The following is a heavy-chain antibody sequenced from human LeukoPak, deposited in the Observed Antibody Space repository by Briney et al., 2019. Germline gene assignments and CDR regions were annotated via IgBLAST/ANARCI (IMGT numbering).Heavy chain of an antibody. J-gene: IGHJ4*02. V-gene: IGHV1-18*01. CDR3: ARGRFVLEQQLVLDY. CDR2: ISAYNGNT. Sequence: ASVKVSCKASGYTFTSYGISWVRQAPGQGLEWMGWISAYNGNTNYAQKLQGRVTMTTDTSTSTAYMELRSLRSDDTAVYYCARGRFVLEQQLVLDYWGQGTLVTVSS. D-gene: IGHD6-13*01. CDR1: GYTFTSYG.